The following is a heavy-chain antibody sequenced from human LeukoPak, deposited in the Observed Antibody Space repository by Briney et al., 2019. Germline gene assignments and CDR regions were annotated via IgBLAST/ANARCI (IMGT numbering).Heavy chain of an antibody. CDR3: ARIVGASDY. CDR1: GGSISSSSYY. CDR2: IYYSGST. V-gene: IGHV4-39*01. J-gene: IGHJ4*02. Sequence: PSETLSLTCTVSGGSISSSSYYWGWIRQPPGKGLEWIGSIYYSGSTYYNPSLKSRVTISVDTSKNQFSLKLSSVTAADTAVYYCARIVGASDYWGQGTLDTVSS. D-gene: IGHD1-26*01.